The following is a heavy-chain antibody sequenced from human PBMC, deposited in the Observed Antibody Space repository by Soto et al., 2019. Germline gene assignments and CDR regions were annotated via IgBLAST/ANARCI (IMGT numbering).Heavy chain of an antibody. Sequence: GGSLRLSCAASGFTFSSYSMNWVRQAPGKGLEWVSSISSSSSYIYYADSVKGRFTISRDNAKNSLYLQMNSLRAEDTAVYYCARDYSYRHGDYDNHLVWGQGTLVTVSS. V-gene: IGHV3-21*01. CDR3: ARDYSYRHGDYDNHLV. J-gene: IGHJ4*02. D-gene: IGHD4-17*01. CDR2: ISSSSSYI. CDR1: GFTFSSYS.